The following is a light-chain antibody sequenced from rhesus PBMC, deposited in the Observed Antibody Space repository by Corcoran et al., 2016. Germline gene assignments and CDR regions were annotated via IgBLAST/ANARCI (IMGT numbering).Light chain of an antibody. CDR2: DVS. V-gene: IGLV2-13*03. CDR1: TSDIGAFDR. CDR3: CSHATSDIYI. J-gene: IGLJ1*01. Sequence: QAAPTQSPSVSGSPGQSVTFSCSGTTSDIGAFDRVSWYQQHPGKAPKLLIYDVSKRPSGVSARFSGFKSGSTASLTISGLQAEDEADYYCCSHATSDIYIFGVGTRLTVL.